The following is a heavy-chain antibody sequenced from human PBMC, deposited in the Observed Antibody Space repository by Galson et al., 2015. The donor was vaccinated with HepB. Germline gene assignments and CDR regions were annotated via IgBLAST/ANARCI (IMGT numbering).Heavy chain of an antibody. CDR1: GFTFSDYY. CDR3: ARYFPKQDYGNGMDV. D-gene: IGHD4-17*01. J-gene: IGHJ6*02. CDR2: ISSSSSYT. V-gene: IGHV3-11*06. Sequence: SLRLSCAASGFTFSDYYMSWIRQAPGKGLEWVSYISSSSSYTNYADSVKGRFTISRDNAKNSLYLQMNSLRAEDTAVYYCARYFPKQDYGNGMDVWGQGTTVTVSS.